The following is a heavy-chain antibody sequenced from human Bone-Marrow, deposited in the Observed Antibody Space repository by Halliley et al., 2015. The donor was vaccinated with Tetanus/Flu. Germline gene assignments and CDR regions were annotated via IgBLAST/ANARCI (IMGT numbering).Heavy chain of an antibody. Sequence: TLSLTCAVSGYSINSGYYWVWIRQPPGKGLEWIGSFYNSGSTYYNPSLKSRASISVDMSKNQFSLELKSVTAADTAVYYCAREFSNSPFCSSSSCYRSWFDPWGQGSLVTVSS. CDR2: FYNSGST. D-gene: IGHD2-2*02. J-gene: IGHJ5*02. CDR3: AREFSNSPFCSSSSCYRSWFDP. CDR1: GYSINSGYY. V-gene: IGHV4-38-2*02.